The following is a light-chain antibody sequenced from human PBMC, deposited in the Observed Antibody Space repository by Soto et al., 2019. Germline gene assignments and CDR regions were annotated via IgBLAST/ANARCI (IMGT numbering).Light chain of an antibody. CDR2: GAS. CDR3: QQDGSSPWT. CDR1: QSVSSSY. V-gene: IGKV3-20*01. J-gene: IGKJ1*01. Sequence: EIVLTQSPGTLSLSPGERATLSCRASQSVSSSYLAWYQQKPGQAPRLLIYGASSRATGIPDRFSGSGSGTDFTLTIRRLDPEDFAVYYCQQDGSSPWTFGQGTKVEIK.